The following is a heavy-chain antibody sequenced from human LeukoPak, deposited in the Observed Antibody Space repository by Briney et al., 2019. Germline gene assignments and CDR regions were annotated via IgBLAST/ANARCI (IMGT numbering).Heavy chain of an antibody. D-gene: IGHD2-21*01. J-gene: IGHJ4*02. CDR3: ARQDRIMVVIPLD. CDR2: INTDESKI. V-gene: IGHV3-74*01. CDR1: GFTFSSHW. Sequence: GGSLRLSCAASGFTFSSHWMHWVRQTPGKGLVWVSRINTDESKINHADSVKGRFTISRDNAKNMLYLQMNSLRAEDTAVYYCARQDRIMVVIPLDWGQGTLVTVSS.